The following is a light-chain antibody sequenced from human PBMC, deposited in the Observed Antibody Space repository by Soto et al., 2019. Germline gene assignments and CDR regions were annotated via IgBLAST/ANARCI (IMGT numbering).Light chain of an antibody. J-gene: IGKJ1*01. V-gene: IGKV3-20*01. CDR1: QNVDNNF. CDR2: GAS. Sequence: NVLTQSPGTLSLSPGERATLSCRASQNVDNNFLAWYQQKPGQTPRLFIYGASNRATDIPDRFSGSASGTYFTLTISRLEPEDSAVYYCQHYGNSWGTFGQGTKVEI. CDR3: QHYGNSWGT.